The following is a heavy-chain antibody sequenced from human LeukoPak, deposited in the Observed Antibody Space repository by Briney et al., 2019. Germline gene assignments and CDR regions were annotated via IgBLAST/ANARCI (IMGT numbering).Heavy chain of an antibody. V-gene: IGHV4-34*01. D-gene: IGHD3-10*01. CDR2: INHSGST. J-gene: IGHJ4*02. CDR3: ASGAMVRVLFDY. Sequence: KPSETLSLTCAVYGGSFSGYYWSWIRQPPGKGLEWIGEINHSGSTNYNPSLKSRVTISVDTSKNQFSLKLSSVTAADTAVYYCASGAMVRVLFDYWGQGTLVTVSS. CDR1: GGSFSGYY.